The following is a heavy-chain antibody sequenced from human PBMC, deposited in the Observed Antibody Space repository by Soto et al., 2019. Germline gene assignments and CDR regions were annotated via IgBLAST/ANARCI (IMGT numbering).Heavy chain of an antibody. V-gene: IGHV1-69*12. Sequence: QVQLVQSGAEVKKPGSSVKVSCKASGGTFSSYAISWVRQAPGQGLEWMGGIIPIFGTANYAQKFQGRVTITADESTSTAYMELSSLRSEDTAVYYCARARAGSSFDYYGMDVWGQGTTVTVSS. CDR3: ARARAGSSFDYYGMDV. D-gene: IGHD6-6*01. J-gene: IGHJ6*02. CDR1: GGTFSSYA. CDR2: IIPIFGTA.